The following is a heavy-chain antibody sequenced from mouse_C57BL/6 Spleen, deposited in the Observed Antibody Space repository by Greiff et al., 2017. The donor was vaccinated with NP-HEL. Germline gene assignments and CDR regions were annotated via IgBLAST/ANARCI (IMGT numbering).Heavy chain of an antibody. CDR2: ISYSGST. CDR3: ARYLHYGSSHYAVDY. Sequence: VQLKESGPGLAKPSQTLSLTCSVTGYSITSDYWNWIRKFPGNKLEYMGYISYSGSTYYNPSLNSRISITRDTSKNQYYLQLNSVTTEDTATYYCARYLHYGSSHYAVDYWGQGTSVTVSS. CDR1: GYSITSDY. D-gene: IGHD1-1*01. J-gene: IGHJ4*01. V-gene: IGHV3-8*01.